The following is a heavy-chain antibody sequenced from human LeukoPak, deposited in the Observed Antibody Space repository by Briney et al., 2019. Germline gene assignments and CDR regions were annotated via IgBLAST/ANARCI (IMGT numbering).Heavy chain of an antibody. Sequence: PGGSLRLSCAASGFTFSSYTMNWVRQAPGKGLEWVSSITRSSIYIYYADSLKGRFTISRDNAKNSLYLQMNSLRAEDTAVYYCARDEGYISPTHFDYWGQGTLVTVSS. CDR2: ITRSSIYI. CDR3: ARDEGYISPTHFDY. V-gene: IGHV3-21*01. J-gene: IGHJ4*02. D-gene: IGHD6-13*01. CDR1: GFTFSSYT.